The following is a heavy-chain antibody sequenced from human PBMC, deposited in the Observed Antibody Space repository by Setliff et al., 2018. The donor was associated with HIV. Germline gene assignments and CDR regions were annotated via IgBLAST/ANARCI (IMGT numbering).Heavy chain of an antibody. V-gene: IGHV3-23*01. CDR3: VKGQGFCSMTSCALDWFGP. CDR2: ILGGGNTP. J-gene: IGHJ5*02. CDR1: GFTFYNYA. Sequence: PGGSLRLSCAASGFTFYNYAMYWVRQAPGKGLEWVSGILGGGNTPYYADSVKGRFTISRDNSKNTLYLHMNSLRVEDSAIYYCVKGQGFCSMTSCALDWFGPWGQGTLVTVSS. D-gene: IGHD2-2*01.